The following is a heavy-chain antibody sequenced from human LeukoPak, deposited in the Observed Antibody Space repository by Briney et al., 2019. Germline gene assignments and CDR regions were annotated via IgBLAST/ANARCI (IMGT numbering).Heavy chain of an antibody. CDR2: INTNTGNP. Sequence: ASVKVSCKASGYTFTSYAMNWVRQAPGQGLEWMGWINTNTGNPTYAQGFTGRFVFSLDTSVSTAYLQISSLKAEDTAVYYCARGSAGATANWFDPWGQGTLVTVSS. D-gene: IGHD1-26*01. J-gene: IGHJ5*02. CDR3: ARGSAGATANWFDP. V-gene: IGHV7-4-1*02. CDR1: GYTFTSYA.